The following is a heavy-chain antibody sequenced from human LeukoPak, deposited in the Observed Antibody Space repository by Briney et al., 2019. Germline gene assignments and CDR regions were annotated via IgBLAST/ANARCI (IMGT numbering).Heavy chain of an antibody. Sequence: GGSLRLSCAASGFTFSSYSMNWVRQAPGKGLEWVSSISSSSSYIYYAGSVKGRFTISRDNAKNSLYLQMNSLRAEDTAVYYCAREGNRWTYYYDSSGYYDYWGQGTLVTGSS. J-gene: IGHJ4*02. CDR1: GFTFSSYS. D-gene: IGHD3-22*01. CDR2: ISSSSSYI. V-gene: IGHV3-21*01. CDR3: AREGNRWTYYYDSSGYYDY.